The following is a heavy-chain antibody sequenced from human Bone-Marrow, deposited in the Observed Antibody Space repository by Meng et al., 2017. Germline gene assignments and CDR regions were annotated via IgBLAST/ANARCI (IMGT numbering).Heavy chain of an antibody. J-gene: IGHJ6*02. Sequence: GESLKISCAASGFTFSSYWMSWVRQAPGKGLEWVANIKQDGSEKYYVDSVKGRFTISRDNAKNSLYLQMNSLRAEDTAVYYCARHFYGSSGYYYVGQTYYYYGMTVWARGPT. CDR1: GFTFSSYW. D-gene: IGHD3-22*01. CDR2: IKQDGSEK. CDR3: ARHFYGSSGYYYVGQTYYYYGMTV. V-gene: IGHV3-7*01.